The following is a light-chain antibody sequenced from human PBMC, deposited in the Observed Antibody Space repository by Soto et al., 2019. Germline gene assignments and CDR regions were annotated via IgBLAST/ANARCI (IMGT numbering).Light chain of an antibody. V-gene: IGKV1-5*01. CDR2: SVS. CDR3: QQFSSYSLT. CDR1: QSVNSW. J-gene: IGKJ1*01. Sequence: DIQLTPSPSTLSAYVGDRVTITCRATQSVNSWLAWYQQKPGRAPKLLIYSVSKLDSGVPKRYSGSGSATVFPRAISSLQPDDFSTYYCQQFSSYSLTFGQGTKVVMK.